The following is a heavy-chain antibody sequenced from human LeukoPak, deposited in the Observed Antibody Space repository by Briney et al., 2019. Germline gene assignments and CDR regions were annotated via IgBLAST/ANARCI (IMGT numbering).Heavy chain of an antibody. CDR1: GFTFSSYW. V-gene: IGHV3-7*01. CDR2: IKQDGSEK. CDR3: ARTIYYYESTSYFSDAFDI. J-gene: IGHJ3*02. D-gene: IGHD3-22*01. Sequence: GGSLRLSCAASGFTFSSYWMSWVRQAPGKGLEWVANIKQDGSEKYYVDSVKGRFTISRDDAKNSLYLEMDSLRVEDTALYYCARTIYYYESTSYFSDAFDIWGQGTMVTVSS.